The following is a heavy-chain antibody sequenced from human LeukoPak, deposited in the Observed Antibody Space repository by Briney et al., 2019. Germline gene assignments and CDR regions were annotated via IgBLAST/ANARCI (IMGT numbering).Heavy chain of an antibody. CDR1: GYTFTSYG. Sequence: GASVKVSCKASGYTFTSYGISWVRQAPGQGLEWMGWISAYNGNTNYAQKLQGRVTMATDTSTSTAYMELRSLRSDDTAVYYCARDGVAYCGGDCYHFDYWGQGTLVTVSS. V-gene: IGHV1-18*01. CDR2: ISAYNGNT. CDR3: ARDGVAYCGGDCYHFDY. J-gene: IGHJ4*02. D-gene: IGHD2-21*02.